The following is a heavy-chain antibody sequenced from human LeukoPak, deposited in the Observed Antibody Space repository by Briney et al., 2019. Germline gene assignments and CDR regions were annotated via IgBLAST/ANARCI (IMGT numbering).Heavy chain of an antibody. V-gene: IGHV1-46*01. CDR1: GYTFTRYY. D-gene: IGHD6-13*01. CDR3: ARDRSSSPTYYFDY. J-gene: IGHJ4*02. Sequence: ASEKVSCMASGYTFTRYYMHWVRQAPGQGLEWMGIINPSGGSTSYAQKFQGRVTMTRDMSTSTVYMELSSLRSEDTAVYYCARDRSSSPTYYFDYWGQGTLVTVSS. CDR2: INPSGGST.